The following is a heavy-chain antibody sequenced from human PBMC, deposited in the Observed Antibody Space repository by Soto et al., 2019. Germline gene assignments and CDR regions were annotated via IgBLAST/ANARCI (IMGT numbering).Heavy chain of an antibody. J-gene: IGHJ5*02. CDR1: GFTFSSYA. V-gene: IGHV3-23*01. CDR2: ISGSGGST. D-gene: IGHD3-9*01. Sequence: AGGSLRLSCAASGFTFSSYAMSWVRQAPGKGLEWVSAISGSGGSTYYADSVKGRFTISRDNSKNTLYLQMNSLRAEDTAVYYCAKGPGPTGFLTWFDPWGQGTLVTVSS. CDR3: AKGPGPTGFLTWFDP.